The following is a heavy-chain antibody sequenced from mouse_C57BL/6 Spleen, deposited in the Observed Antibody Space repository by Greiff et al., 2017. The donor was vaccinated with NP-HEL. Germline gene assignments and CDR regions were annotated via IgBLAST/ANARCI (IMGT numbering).Heavy chain of an antibody. CDR1: GFTFTEYT. CDR2: FYPGSGCI. V-gene: IGHV1-62-2*01. J-gene: IGHJ4*01. Sequence: QVQLKESGAELVKPGASVKLSCKASGFTFTEYTIHWVQQRPGQGLEWMGWFYPGSGCIKYNEKFKDKATLTADKSSSTVYMELSRLTSEDSAVYFCARHVDYYAMDYWGQGTSGTVAA. CDR3: ARHVDYYAMDY.